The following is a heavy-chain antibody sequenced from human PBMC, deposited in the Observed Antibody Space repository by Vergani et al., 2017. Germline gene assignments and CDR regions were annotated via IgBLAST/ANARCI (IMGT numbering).Heavy chain of an antibody. Sequence: EVQLLESGGGLVQPGGSLRLSCAASGFTFSSYAMSWVRQAPGKGLEWVSAISGSGGSTYYADSVKGRFTISRDNSKNTLYLQMNSLRAEDTAVYYCAKVVSDCSGGSCYGPQHWGQGTLVTVSS. CDR3: AKVVSDCSGGSCYGPQH. J-gene: IGHJ1*01. D-gene: IGHD2-15*01. V-gene: IGHV3-23*01. CDR1: GFTFSSYA. CDR2: ISGSGGST.